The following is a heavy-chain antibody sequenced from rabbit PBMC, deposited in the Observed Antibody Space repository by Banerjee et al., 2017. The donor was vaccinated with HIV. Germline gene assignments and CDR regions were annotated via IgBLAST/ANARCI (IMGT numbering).Heavy chain of an antibody. CDR1: GFSFSSSYN. CDR2: IGTGDGYT. CDR3: ARDRVGGDWGLNL. J-gene: IGHJ4*01. D-gene: IGHD4-1*01. Sequence: QSLEESGGDLVKPGASLTLTCTASGFSFSSSYNMCWVRQAPGKGLEWIGCIGTGDGYTVYASWAKGRFTISKTSSTTVTLQMTSLTVADTAIYFCARDRVGGDWGLNLWGPGTLVTVS. V-gene: IGHV1S40*01.